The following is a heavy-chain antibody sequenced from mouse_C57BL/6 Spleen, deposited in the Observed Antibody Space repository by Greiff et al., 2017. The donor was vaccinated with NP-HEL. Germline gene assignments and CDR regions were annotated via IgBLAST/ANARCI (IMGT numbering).Heavy chain of an antibody. V-gene: IGHV5-17*01. D-gene: IGHD2-5*01. Sequence: EVMLVESGGGLVKPGGSLKLSCAASGFTFSDYGMHWVRQAPEKGLEWVAYISSGSSTIYYADTVKGRFTISRDNAKNTLFLQMTSLRSEDTAMYYCARGSNYGVFAYWGQGTLVTVSA. CDR1: GFTFSDYG. J-gene: IGHJ3*01. CDR3: ARGSNYGVFAY. CDR2: ISSGSSTI.